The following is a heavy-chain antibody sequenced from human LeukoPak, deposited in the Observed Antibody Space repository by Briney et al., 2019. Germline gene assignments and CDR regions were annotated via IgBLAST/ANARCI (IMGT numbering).Heavy chain of an antibody. J-gene: IGHJ4*02. CDR2: IKPNSGVT. D-gene: IGHD2-21*02. V-gene: IGHV1-2*02. CDR1: GYTFAAYF. Sequence: ASVKVSCKTSGYTFAAYFMHWVRQAPGQGLEWMGYIKPNSGVTNYAQKFRGRVTMTWDTSISTAYIELSGLTSDDTAIYYCARPTYCGSNCYFNFDYWGQGTLVTVSS. CDR3: ARPTYCGSNCYFNFDY.